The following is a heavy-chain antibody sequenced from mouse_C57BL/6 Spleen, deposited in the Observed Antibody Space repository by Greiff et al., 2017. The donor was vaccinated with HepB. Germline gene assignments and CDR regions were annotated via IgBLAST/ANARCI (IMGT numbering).Heavy chain of an antibody. J-gene: IGHJ2*01. CDR1: GYTFTSYW. Sequence: VQLQQSGAELVMPGASVKLSCKASGYTFTSYWMHWVKQRPGQGLEWIGEIDPSDSYTNYNQKFKGKSTLTVDKSSSTAYMQLSSLTSEDSAVYYCARRGFYYVSFYFDYWGQGTTLTVSS. D-gene: IGHD1-1*01. CDR3: ARRGFYYVSFYFDY. CDR2: IDPSDSYT. V-gene: IGHV1-69*01.